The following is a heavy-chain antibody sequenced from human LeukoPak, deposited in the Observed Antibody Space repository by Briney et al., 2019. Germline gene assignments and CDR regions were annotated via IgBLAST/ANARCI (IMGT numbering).Heavy chain of an antibody. CDR2: ISAYNGNT. J-gene: IGHJ1*01. CDR1: GYTFTSYG. D-gene: IGHD1-1*01. CDR3: ASSDGKYFQH. Sequence: ASVKVSCKASGYTFTSYGISWVRQAPGQGLEWMGWISAYNGNTNYAQKLQGRVTMTTDTYTSTTYMELRSLRSDDTAVYYCASSDGKYFQHWGQGTLVTVSS. V-gene: IGHV1-18*01.